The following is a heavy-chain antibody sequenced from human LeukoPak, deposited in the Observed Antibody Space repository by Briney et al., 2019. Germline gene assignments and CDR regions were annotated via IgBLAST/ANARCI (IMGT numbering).Heavy chain of an antibody. Sequence: GGSLRLSCAASGFTFSDYGMVWVRQAPGKGLEWVAFIRYDGSIKYYTDSVKDRFTVSRDNSKNTLYLQMNSLRAEDTAVYYCARAVGTMVRGVIDYWGQGTLVTVSS. CDR3: ARAVGTMVRGVIDY. V-gene: IGHV3-30*02. CDR1: GFTFSDYG. CDR2: IRYDGSIK. D-gene: IGHD3-10*01. J-gene: IGHJ4*02.